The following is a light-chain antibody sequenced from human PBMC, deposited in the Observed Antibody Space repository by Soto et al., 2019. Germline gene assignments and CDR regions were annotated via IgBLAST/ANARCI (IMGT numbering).Light chain of an antibody. CDR1: QSVSSGY. V-gene: IGKV3-20*01. CDR3: QHFVNSLTWT. Sequence: EIVLTQSPGTLSLSPGDGATLSCRASQSVSSGYLAWYQQKPGQAPRLLIYGASRRAGGIPDRFSGSGSGTDFTLSISRLEPEDFAVYYCQHFVNSLTWTFGQGTKVEIK. CDR2: GAS. J-gene: IGKJ1*01.